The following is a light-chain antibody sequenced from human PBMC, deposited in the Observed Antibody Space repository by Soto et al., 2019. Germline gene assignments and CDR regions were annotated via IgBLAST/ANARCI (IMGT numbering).Light chain of an antibody. CDR3: PQYDSYPQT. CDR2: AAS. Sequence: AIRMTQSPSSFSASTGDRVTITCRASQGVSSYLAWYQQKPGKAPKLLLYAASTLQNGVPSRFSASESGTDFTLTISCLQYEDFATYYSPQYDSYPQTFGQGTKMEIK. J-gene: IGKJ1*01. V-gene: IGKV1-8*01. CDR1: QGVSSY.